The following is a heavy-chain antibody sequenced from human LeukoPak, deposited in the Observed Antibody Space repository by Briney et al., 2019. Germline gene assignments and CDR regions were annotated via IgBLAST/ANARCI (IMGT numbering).Heavy chain of an antibody. D-gene: IGHD6-13*01. CDR1: GGSISSYY. CDR3: ATGCRYSSSCTDFDY. Sequence: SETLSLTCTVSGGSISSYYWSWIRQPPGKGLEWIGYIYYSGSTNYNPSLKSRVTISVDTSKNQFSLKLSSVTAADTAVYYCATGCRYSSSCTDFDYWGQETLVTVSS. CDR2: IYYSGST. J-gene: IGHJ4*02. V-gene: IGHV4-59*01.